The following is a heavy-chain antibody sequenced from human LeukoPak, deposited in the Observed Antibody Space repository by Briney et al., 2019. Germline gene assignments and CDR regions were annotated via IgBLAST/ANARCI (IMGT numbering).Heavy chain of an antibody. CDR1: GFTFSSYS. CDR3: ARGITMIQGVTYYFDY. D-gene: IGHD3-10*01. V-gene: IGHV3-21*01. CDR2: ISSSSSYI. J-gene: IGHJ4*02. Sequence: GGSLRLSCAASGFTFSSYSMNWVRQAPGKGLEWVSSISSSSSYIYYADSVKGRFTISRDNSKNTVFLQMNSLRAEDTAVYYCARGITMIQGVTYYFDYWGQGTLVTVSS.